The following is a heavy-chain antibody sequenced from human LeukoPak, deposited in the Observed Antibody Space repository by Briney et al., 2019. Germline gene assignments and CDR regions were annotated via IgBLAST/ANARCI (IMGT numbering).Heavy chain of an antibody. V-gene: IGHV1-46*01. D-gene: IGHD1-26*01. Sequence: ASVKVSCKASGYTFTSYYMHWVRQAPGQGLEWMGIINPSGGSTSYAQKFQGRVTMTRDTSTSTVYMELSSLRSEDTAVCYCAVWELHRNDAFDIWGQGTMVTVSS. CDR3: AVWELHRNDAFDI. CDR1: GYTFTSYY. J-gene: IGHJ3*02. CDR2: INPSGGST.